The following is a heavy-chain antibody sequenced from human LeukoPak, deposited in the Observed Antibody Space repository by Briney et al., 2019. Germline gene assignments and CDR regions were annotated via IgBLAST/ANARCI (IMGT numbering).Heavy chain of an antibody. CDR1: GYSFTSYG. D-gene: IGHD6-13*01. Sequence: ASVKVSCKASGYSFTSYGINWVRQAPGQGLEWMGWISTYNHKTDYAQKFQGRVTMTTGTSTSTAYMELRSLRSDDMAVYYCARVGQQLVRGPFDIWGQGTLVTVSS. V-gene: IGHV1-18*03. CDR3: ARVGQQLVRGPFDI. CDR2: ISTYNHKT. J-gene: IGHJ3*02.